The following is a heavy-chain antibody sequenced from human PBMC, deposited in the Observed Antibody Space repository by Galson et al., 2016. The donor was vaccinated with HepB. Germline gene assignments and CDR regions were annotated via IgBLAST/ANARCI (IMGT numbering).Heavy chain of an antibody. J-gene: IGHJ4*02. V-gene: IGHV3-7*03. D-gene: IGHD6-19*01. Sequence: SLRLSCAGSGFVFSNYWMIWVRQAPGKGLEWVANIKQDGSETHYVDSVKGRFIISRDNAKNLMYLQMDSLRAEDTAVYYCARPYVPTGWSSSYWGQGTLVTVSS. CDR3: ARPYVPTGWSSSY. CDR1: GFVFSNYW. CDR2: IKQDGSET.